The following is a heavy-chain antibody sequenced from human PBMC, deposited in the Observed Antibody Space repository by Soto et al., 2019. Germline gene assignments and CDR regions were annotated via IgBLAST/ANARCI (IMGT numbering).Heavy chain of an antibody. Sequence: GGSLRLSCAASGFSFSNLEMNWVRQAPGKGLEWISFISSSGNTIYYADSVKGRFTISRDNAKSSLYLQMNSLRAEDTAVYYCAKTEGSTWAFDYWGQGTVVTVSS. D-gene: IGHD6-13*01. CDR3: AKTEGSTWAFDY. CDR1: GFSFSNLE. V-gene: IGHV3-48*03. CDR2: ISSSGNTI. J-gene: IGHJ4*02.